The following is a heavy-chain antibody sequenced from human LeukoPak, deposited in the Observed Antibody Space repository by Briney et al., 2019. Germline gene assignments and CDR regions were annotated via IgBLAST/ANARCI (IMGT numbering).Heavy chain of an antibody. CDR1: GYTFTGYY. CDR3: ARAGAPYFYYYMDV. D-gene: IGHD4-17*01. V-gene: IGHV7-4-1*02. CDR2: INTNTGNP. J-gene: IGHJ6*03. Sequence: GASVKVSCKASGYTFTGYYMHWVRQAPGQGLEWMGWINTNTGNPTYAQGFTGRFVFSLDTSVSTAYLQISSLKAEDTAVYYCARAGAPYFYYYMDVWGKGTTVTVSS.